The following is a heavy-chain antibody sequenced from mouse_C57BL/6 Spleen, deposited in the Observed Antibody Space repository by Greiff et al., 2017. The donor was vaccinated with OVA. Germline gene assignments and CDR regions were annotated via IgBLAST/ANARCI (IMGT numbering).Heavy chain of an antibody. D-gene: IGHD1-1*01. J-gene: IGHJ2*01. V-gene: IGHV1-52*01. Sequence: VQLQQPGAELVRPGSSVKLSCKASGYTFTSYWMHWVKQRPIQGLEWIGNIDPSVSETHYNQKFKDKATLTVDKSSSTAYMQLSSLTSEDSAVYYCARGGTTVVATSYFDYWGQGTTLTVSS. CDR3: ARGGTTVVATSYFDY. CDR2: IDPSVSET. CDR1: GYTFTSYW.